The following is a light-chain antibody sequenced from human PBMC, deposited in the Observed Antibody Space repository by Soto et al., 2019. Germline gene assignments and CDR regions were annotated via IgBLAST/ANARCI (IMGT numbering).Light chain of an antibody. CDR1: SSDVGGYTY. CDR2: DVS. CDR3: SSYTSTYSYV. Sequence: QCVRTKPASGYGAHGEAITISCTGTSSDVGGYTYVSWYQQHPGKAPKLMIYDVSSRPSGVSDRFSGSKSGNTASLTISGLQSEDEADYYCSSYTSTYSYVFGTVTKVTVL. J-gene: IGLJ1*01. V-gene: IGLV2-14*01.